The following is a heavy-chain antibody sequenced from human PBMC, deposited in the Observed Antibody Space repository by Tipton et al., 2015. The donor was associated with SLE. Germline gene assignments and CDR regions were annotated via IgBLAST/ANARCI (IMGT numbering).Heavy chain of an antibody. V-gene: IGHV4-38-2*01. CDR1: GYSISSGYY. J-gene: IGHJ5*02. CDR3: ARHDTNYGRNWFDP. D-gene: IGHD2-8*01. Sequence: TLSLTCAVSGYSISSGYYWGWIRQPPGKGVEWIGAIYHTGNTYYNPSLTSRVTMSVDTSKNHFSLKLSSVTAADTAVYYCARHDTNYGRNWFDPWGQGTLVTVSS. CDR2: IYHTGNT.